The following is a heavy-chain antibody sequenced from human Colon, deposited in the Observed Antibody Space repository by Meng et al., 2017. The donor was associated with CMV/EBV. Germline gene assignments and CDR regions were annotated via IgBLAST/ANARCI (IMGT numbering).Heavy chain of an antibody. CDR2: ISHDGTIT. D-gene: IGHD1-1*01. J-gene: IGHJ4*02. Sequence: GESLKISCAASGFTFSSDVMHWVRQAPGKGLVWVARISHDGTITTYVDSVKGRFTISRDNARNTLYLQMSSLRAEDTAVYYCARDRNWIFDYWGRGTLVTVSS. V-gene: IGHV3-74*03. CDR1: GFTFSSDV. CDR3: ARDRNWIFDY.